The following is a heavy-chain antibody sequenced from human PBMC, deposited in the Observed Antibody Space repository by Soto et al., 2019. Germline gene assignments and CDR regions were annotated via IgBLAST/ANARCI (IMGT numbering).Heavy chain of an antibody. Sequence: QVQLQESGPGLVKPSQTLSLTCTVSGGSISSGGYYWSWIRQHPVKGLEWIGYIYYSGTTYYNPSLNSRVTISVDTSKNQFSLKLSSVTAADTAVYYCARDTGSRRNWFDPWGQGTLVTVSS. D-gene: IGHD2-15*01. CDR2: IYYSGTT. CDR1: GGSISSGGYY. V-gene: IGHV4-31*03. J-gene: IGHJ5*02. CDR3: ARDTGSRRNWFDP.